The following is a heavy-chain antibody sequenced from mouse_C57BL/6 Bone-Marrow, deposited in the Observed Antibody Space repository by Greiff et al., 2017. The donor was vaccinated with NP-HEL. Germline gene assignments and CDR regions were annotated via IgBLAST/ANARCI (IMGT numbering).Heavy chain of an antibody. Sequence: QVQLQQPGAELVKPGASVKLSCKASGYTFTSYWMHWVKQRPGRGLEWIGMIDPSSGGTKYNEKFKSKATLTVDKPSSTAYMQLSSLTSEDSAVDKCESESNYGERAMDYWGQGNSVTVSA. V-gene: IGHV1-72*01. CDR1: GYTFTSYW. J-gene: IGHJ4*01. CDR2: IDPSSGGT. D-gene: IGHD2-5*01. CDR3: ESESNYGERAMDY.